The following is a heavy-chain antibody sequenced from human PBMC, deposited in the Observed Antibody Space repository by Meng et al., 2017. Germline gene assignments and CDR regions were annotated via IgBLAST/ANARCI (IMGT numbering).Heavy chain of an antibody. D-gene: IGHD2-21*02. CDR1: GFTFSSYA. CDR2: ISYDGSNK. CDR3: SRDTRYGGGDCYPSDRNDAFDI. Sequence: GESLKISCAASGFTFSSYAMHWVRQAPGKGLEWVAVISYDGSNKYYADSVKGRFTISRDNSKNTLYLQMNSLRAEDTAVYYCSRDTRYGGGDCYPSDRNDAFDIWGQGKRV. J-gene: IGHJ3*02. V-gene: IGHV3-30*01.